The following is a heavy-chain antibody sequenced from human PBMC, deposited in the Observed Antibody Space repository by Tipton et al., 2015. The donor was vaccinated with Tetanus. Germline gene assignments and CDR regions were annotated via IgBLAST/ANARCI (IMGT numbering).Heavy chain of an antibody. D-gene: IGHD4-17*01. CDR2: IYYRGSI. CDR1: GISIGSANYY. CDR3: ARGGNEYGAPPDY. Sequence: TLSLTCAVSGISIGSANYYWSWIRHHPRKGLEWIGYIYYRGSIHYNPSLQSRVFISLDTSANQFSLKLNSVTAADTAVYYCARGGNEYGAPPDYWGRGTLVTVSS. J-gene: IGHJ4*02. V-gene: IGHV4-31*11.